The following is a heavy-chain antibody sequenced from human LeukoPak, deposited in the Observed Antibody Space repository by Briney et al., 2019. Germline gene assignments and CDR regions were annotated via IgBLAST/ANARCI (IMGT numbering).Heavy chain of an antibody. CDR1: GFTFDDYA. CDR3: AKGEMATTPFAFDI. J-gene: IGHJ3*02. CDR2: ISWNSGSI. V-gene: IGHV3-9*03. D-gene: IGHD5-24*01. Sequence: GGSLRLSCAASGFTFDDYAMHWVRQAPGKGLEWVSGISWNSGSIGYADSVKGRFTISRDNAKNSLYPQMNSLRAEDMALYYCAKGEMATTPFAFDIWGQGTIVTVSS.